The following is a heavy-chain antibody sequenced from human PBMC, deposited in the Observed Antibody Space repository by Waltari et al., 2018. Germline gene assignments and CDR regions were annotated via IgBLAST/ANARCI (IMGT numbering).Heavy chain of an antibody. J-gene: IGHJ4*02. V-gene: IGHV3-49*04. CDR3: TSPFRGVNYFDY. CDR2: IRSKAYGGTT. CDR1: GFTFGDYA. D-gene: IGHD3-10*01. Sequence: EVQLVESGGGLVQPGRSLRLSCTASGFTFGDYAMSWVRQAPGKGLEWVGFIRSKAYGGTTEYAASVKGRFTISRDDTKSIAYLQMNSLKTEDTAVYYCTSPFRGVNYFDYWGQGTLVTVSS.